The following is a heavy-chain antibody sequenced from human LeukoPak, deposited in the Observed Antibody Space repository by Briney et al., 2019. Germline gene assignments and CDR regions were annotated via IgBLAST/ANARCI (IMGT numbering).Heavy chain of an antibody. J-gene: IGHJ4*02. V-gene: IGHV3-9*01. CDR3: AREEGAYDD. CDR1: GFTFDDYA. CDR2: ISWNSGSI. Sequence: PGGSLRLSCAASGFTFDDYAMHWVRQAPGKGLEWVSGISWNSGSIGYADSVKGRFTISRDNAKNSLYLQMNSLRAEDTAVYYCAREEGAYDDWGQGTLVTVSS.